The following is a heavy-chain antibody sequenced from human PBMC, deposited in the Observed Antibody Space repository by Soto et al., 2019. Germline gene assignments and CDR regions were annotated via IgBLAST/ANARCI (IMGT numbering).Heavy chain of an antibody. CDR2: IRSKGSGGTS. J-gene: IGHJ3*01. V-gene: IGHV3-49*04. CDR1: GFTFGDYA. CDR3: TRDQPITP. D-gene: IGHD3-10*01. Sequence: LRLSCTASGFTFGDYAMSWVRQAPGKGLEWVGFIRSKGSGGTSEYAASVKGRFTFSRDDSKSIAYLQMNSLKIEDTAVYYCTRDQPITPWGQGTMVTVSS.